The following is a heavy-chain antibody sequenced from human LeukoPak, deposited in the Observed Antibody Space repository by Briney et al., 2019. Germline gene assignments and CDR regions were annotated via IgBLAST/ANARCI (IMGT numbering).Heavy chain of an antibody. Sequence: ASVRVSCKASGYTFNSYGINWVRQAPGQGLEWMGWISAYNGNTNYAQKLQDRVTMTRDTATSTGYMELRSPRSDDTAVYYCARGSYYAILTGFRTHRPFDYWGQGTLVTVSS. J-gene: IGHJ4*02. D-gene: IGHD3-9*01. CDR3: ARGSYYAILTGFRTHRPFDY. CDR1: GYTFNSYG. CDR2: ISAYNGNT. V-gene: IGHV1-18*01.